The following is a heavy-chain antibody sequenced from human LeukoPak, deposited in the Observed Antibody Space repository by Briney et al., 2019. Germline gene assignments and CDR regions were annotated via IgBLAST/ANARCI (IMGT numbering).Heavy chain of an antibody. CDR3: AREGAIAVAGVDY. D-gene: IGHD6-19*01. CDR1: GGSISSSSYY. J-gene: IGHJ4*02. V-gene: IGHV4-39*07. Sequence: PSETLSLTCTVSGGSISSSSYYWGWIRQPPGKGLEWIGSIYYSGSTYYNPSLKSRVTISVDTSKNQFSLKLSSVTAADTAVYYRAREGAIAVAGVDYWGQGTLVTVSS. CDR2: IYYSGST.